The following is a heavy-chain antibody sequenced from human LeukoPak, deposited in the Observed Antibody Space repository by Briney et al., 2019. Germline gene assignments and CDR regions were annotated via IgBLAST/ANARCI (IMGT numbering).Heavy chain of an antibody. CDR1: GGSISSGSHF. CDR2: ISSSGSP. D-gene: IGHD3-10*02. V-gene: IGHV4-39*01. J-gene: IGHJ5*02. Sequence: SETLSLTCTVSGGSISSGSHFWAWIRQPPGKGLEWIGGISSSGSPSYSPSLRSRVTMSVDTSKNQFSLKLSSVTAADTAVYFCARHPLKAYVSDWFDPWGQGTLVTVSS. CDR3: ARHPLKAYVSDWFDP.